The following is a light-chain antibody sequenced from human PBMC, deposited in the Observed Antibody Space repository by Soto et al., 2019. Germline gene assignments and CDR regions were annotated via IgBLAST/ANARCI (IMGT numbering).Light chain of an antibody. CDR2: GAS. V-gene: IGKV3D-15*01. CDR3: QQYNSYLLT. Sequence: EILLTQSPVTLSLSPGQRATLSCRASQSISTYLAWYQQKPGQAPRLLIHGASSRATGIPDRFSGSGSGTEFTLTISSLQPDDFATYYCQQYNSYLLTFGPGTKVDIK. J-gene: IGKJ3*01. CDR1: QSISTY.